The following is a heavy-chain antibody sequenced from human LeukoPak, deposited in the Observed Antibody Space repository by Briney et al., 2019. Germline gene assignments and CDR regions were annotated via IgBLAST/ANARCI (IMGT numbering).Heavy chain of an antibody. CDR1: GYTFTGYY. CDR2: INPNSGGT. J-gene: IGHJ4*02. V-gene: IGHV1-2*02. Sequence: ASVKVSCKASGYTFTGYYMHWVRQAPGQGLEWMGWINPNSGGTNYAQKFQGRVTMTRDTSISTAYMELSRLRSDDTAVYYCARWVYSSGYYGYFDYWGQGTLVTVSS. CDR3: ARWVYSSGYYGYFDY. D-gene: IGHD3-22*01.